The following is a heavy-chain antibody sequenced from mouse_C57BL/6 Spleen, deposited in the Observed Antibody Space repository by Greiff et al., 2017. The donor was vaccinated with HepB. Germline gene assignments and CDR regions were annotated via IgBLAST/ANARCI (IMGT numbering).Heavy chain of an antibody. CDR2: IYPGSGST. J-gene: IGHJ4*01. Sequence: VQLQQPGAELVKPGASVKMSCKASGYTFTSYWITWVKQRPGQGLEWIGDIYPGSGSTNYNEKFKSKATLTVDTSSSTAYMQLSSLTSEDSAVYYCARIYYSKGDAMDYWGQGTSVTVSS. V-gene: IGHV1-55*01. CDR1: GYTFTSYW. D-gene: IGHD2-5*01. CDR3: ARIYYSKGDAMDY.